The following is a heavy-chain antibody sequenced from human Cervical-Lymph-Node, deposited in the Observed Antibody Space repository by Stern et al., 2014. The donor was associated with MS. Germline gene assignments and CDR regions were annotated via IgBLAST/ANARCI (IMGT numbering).Heavy chain of an antibody. D-gene: IGHD3-22*01. CDR1: GYNFTNFW. Sequence: VQLLQPGPEVKKPGESLKISCKASGYNFTNFWIGWVRQMPGKGLEWMGIVWPGDSDTRYSPAFQGQVTISADESIDTAYLQWSSLKASDTAMYYCARRDFYDTTGQTGFDYWGQGTLVAVSS. V-gene: IGHV5-51*01. CDR2: VWPGDSDT. CDR3: ARRDFYDTTGQTGFDY. J-gene: IGHJ4*02.